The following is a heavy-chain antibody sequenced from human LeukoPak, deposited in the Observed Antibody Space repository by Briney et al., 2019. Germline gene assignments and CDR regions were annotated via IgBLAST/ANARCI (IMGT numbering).Heavy chain of an antibody. D-gene: IGHD6-19*01. V-gene: IGHV3-64*01. CDR3: ATSRSGWYWD. CDR1: GLTFANYA. Sequence: PGGSLRLSCAASGLTFANYAMHWVRQAPGKGLEYVSAISSDGGTTYYANSVKGRFTISRDNSKNTLYLHIGSLRADDMAVYYCATSRSGWYWDWGQGTLVTVSS. J-gene: IGHJ4*02. CDR2: ISSDGGTT.